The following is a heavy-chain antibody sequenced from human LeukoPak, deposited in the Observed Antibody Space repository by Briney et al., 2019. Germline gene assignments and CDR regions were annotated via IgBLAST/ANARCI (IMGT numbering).Heavy chain of an antibody. CDR3: ATRSPFPAAIISWFDP. CDR1: GGSISSYY. V-gene: IGHV4-59*01. Sequence: SETLSLTCTVSGGSISSYYWSWIRQPPGKGLEWIGYIYYSGSTNYNPSLKSRVTISVDTSKNQFSLKLSSVTAADTAVYYCATRSPFPAAIISWFDPWGQGTLVTVSS. J-gene: IGHJ5*02. CDR2: IYYSGST. D-gene: IGHD2-2*02.